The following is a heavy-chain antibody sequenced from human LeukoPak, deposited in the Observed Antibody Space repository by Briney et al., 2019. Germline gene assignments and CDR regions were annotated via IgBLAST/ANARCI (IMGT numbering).Heavy chain of an antibody. J-gene: IGHJ4*02. V-gene: IGHV1-8*01. CDR1: GYTFTSYD. D-gene: IGHD3-10*01. CDR2: MSPNSGNT. Sequence: ASVKVSCKSSGYTFTSYDINWVRQATGQGREWMGWMSPNSGNTGYAQKFQGRVTMTRNTSISTAYMELSSLRSEDTAVYYCARGARRVVRGVISYYFDYWGQGTLVTVSS. CDR3: ARGARRVVRGVISYYFDY.